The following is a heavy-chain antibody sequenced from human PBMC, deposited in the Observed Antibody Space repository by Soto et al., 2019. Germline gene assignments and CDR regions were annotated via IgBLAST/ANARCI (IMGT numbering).Heavy chain of an antibody. CDR2: INHSGST. D-gene: IGHD2-15*01. Sequence: SETLSLTCAVYGGSFSGYYWSWIRQPPGKGLEWIGEINHSGSTNYNPSLKSRVTISADTSKNQFSLKLSSVTAADTAVYYCARGLLFDYWGQGTLVTVSS. J-gene: IGHJ4*02. CDR1: GGSFSGYY. CDR3: ARGLLFDY. V-gene: IGHV4-34*01.